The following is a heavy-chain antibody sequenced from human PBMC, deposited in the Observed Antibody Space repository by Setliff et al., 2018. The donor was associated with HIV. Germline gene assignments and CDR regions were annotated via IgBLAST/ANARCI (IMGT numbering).Heavy chain of an antibody. CDR2: IRYDGSNK. J-gene: IGHJ6*03. CDR1: GFTFSSYG. V-gene: IGHV3-30*02. D-gene: IGHD3-3*01. CDR3: AKGIGNFWSGYYTGAFGYYYMDV. Sequence: PGGSLRLSCAASGFTFSSYGMHWVRQAPGKGLEWVAFIRYDGSNKYYADSVKGRFTISRDNSKNTLYLQMNSLRAEDTAVYYCAKGIGNFWSGYYTGAFGYYYMDVWGKGTTVTSP.